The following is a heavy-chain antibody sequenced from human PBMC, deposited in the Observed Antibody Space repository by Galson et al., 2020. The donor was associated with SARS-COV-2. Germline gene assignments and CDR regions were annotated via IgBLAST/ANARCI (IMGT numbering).Heavy chain of an antibody. CDR1: AGSISSSSYS. CDR3: ASGGEDGYYEWSFDY. Sequence: SETLYLTCTVSAGSISSSSYSWGWIRQPPGQGLEWIGSIPYSGSTYYNQSLKSRVTISVDTSKNQFSLKLSSVTAADTAGYYCASGGEDGYYEWSFDYWGQGTLVTVSS. V-gene: IGHV4-39*07. D-gene: IGHD3-22*01. J-gene: IGHJ4*02. CDR2: IPYSGST.